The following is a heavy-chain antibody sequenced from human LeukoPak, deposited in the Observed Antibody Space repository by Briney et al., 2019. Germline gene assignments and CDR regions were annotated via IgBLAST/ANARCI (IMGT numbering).Heavy chain of an antibody. D-gene: IGHD3-22*01. V-gene: IGHV3-23*01. Sequence: GGSLRLSCAASGFTLSSYAMSWVRQGPGKGLEWVSAISVSGNTYHADSVKGRFTISRDSSKNTLYLQMNSLRAEDAAVYYCAKNPYYYDSSGYYPLWYFDLWGRGTLVTVSS. J-gene: IGHJ2*01. CDR1: GFTLSSYA. CDR2: ISVSGNT. CDR3: AKNPYYYDSSGYYPLWYFDL.